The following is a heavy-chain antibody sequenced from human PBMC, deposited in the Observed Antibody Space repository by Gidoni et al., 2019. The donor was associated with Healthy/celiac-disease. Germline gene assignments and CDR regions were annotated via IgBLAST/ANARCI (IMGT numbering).Heavy chain of an antibody. CDR3: ARVYALTD. D-gene: IGHD2-2*01. CDR1: GFTCSNYW. V-gene: IGHV3-74*01. J-gene: IGHJ4*02. Sequence: RLSCAASGFTCSNYWMHWVRQAPGKGLVWVSRINSDGSGTFYAASVKGRFTISRDNAKNTLFLQMNSLRAEDTAVYYCARVYALTDWGQGTLVTVSS. CDR2: INSDGSGT.